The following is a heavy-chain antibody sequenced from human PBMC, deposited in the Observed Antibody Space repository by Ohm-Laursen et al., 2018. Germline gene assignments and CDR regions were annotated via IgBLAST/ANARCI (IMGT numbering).Heavy chain of an antibody. V-gene: IGHV3-23*01. CDR1: GFTFSSYA. D-gene: IGHD3-9*01. CDR2: ISASGGST. J-gene: IGHJ4*02. Sequence: GSLRLSCSASGFTFSSYAMSWVRQAPGKGLEWVSGISASGGSTYYADSVKGRFTISRDNSKNTLDLQMNSLRAEDTAIYYCAKDLGDYDILTGLDYWGQGTLVTVSS. CDR3: AKDLGDYDILTGLDY.